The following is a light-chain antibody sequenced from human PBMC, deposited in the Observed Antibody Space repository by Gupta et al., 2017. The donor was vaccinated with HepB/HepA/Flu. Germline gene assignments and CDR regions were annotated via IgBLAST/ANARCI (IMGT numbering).Light chain of an antibody. Sequence: EIVLTQSPDFQSVSPKEKVTISCRASQSIGRSLNWFQQKPGQSPKLLIKYASESSSGVPSRFSGSGSGTDFTLTINSLEADDAAEYYCQQSYTLPRTFGQGTKLEIK. V-gene: IGKV6D-21*02. J-gene: IGKJ1*01. CDR1: QSIGRS. CDR3: QQSYTLPRT. CDR2: YAS.